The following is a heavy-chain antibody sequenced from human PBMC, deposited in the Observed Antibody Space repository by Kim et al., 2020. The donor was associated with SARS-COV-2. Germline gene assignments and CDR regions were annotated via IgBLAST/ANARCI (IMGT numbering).Heavy chain of an antibody. CDR2: ISSGATTI. V-gene: IGHV3-48*03. CDR3: ARDRRMVRGIFPYFKGLGV. Sequence: GGSLRLSCAASGFTFSNYEMNWVRQAPGKGLEWVSYISSGATTIYYADSVRGRFTISRDNAKNSLSLQMNSLRDDDTAVYYCARDRRMVRGIFPYFKGLGVWGQDTAFTVSS. J-gene: IGHJ6*02. CDR1: GFTFSNYE. D-gene: IGHD3-10*01.